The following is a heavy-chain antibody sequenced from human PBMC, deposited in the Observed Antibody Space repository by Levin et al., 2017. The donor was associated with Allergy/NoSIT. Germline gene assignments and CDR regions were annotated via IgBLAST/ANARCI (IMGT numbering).Heavy chain of an antibody. V-gene: IGHV3-23*01. D-gene: IGHD6-13*01. Sequence: GGSLRLSCAASGFTFSSYAMIWVRQAPGKGLEWVSAIDYTGGSTYYADSVKGRFTISRDNSKNTLYLQMNSLRAEDTAVYYCAKRGGAAAPGTAFDFWGQGTLVTVSS. CDR1: GFTFSSYA. CDR3: AKRGGAAAPGTAFDF. CDR2: IDYTGGST. J-gene: IGHJ4*02.